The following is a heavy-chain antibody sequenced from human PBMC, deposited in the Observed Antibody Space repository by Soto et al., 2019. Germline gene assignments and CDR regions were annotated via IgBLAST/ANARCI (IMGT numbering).Heavy chain of an antibody. Sequence: QVQLQESGPGLVKPSETLSLTCTVSGGSISSYYWSWIRQPPGKGLEWIGYIYYSGSTNYNPSLKSRVTISVDTSKNQFSLKLSSVTAADPAVYYCARGPGLWFGELFFDYWGQGTLVTVSS. CDR3: ARGPGLWFGELFFDY. CDR2: IYYSGST. V-gene: IGHV4-59*08. CDR1: GGSISSYY. D-gene: IGHD3-10*01. J-gene: IGHJ4*02.